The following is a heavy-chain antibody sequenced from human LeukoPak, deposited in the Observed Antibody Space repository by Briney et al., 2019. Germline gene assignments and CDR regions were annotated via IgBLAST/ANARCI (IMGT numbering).Heavy chain of an antibody. D-gene: IGHD1-26*01. Sequence: SETLSLTCTVSGASISYHYWNWVRQPPGKGLEWIGSIVNSGSTNYNPSLKSRVTISVDTSQNHFSLKLTSVTSADTAVYYCARGNWDLLDWGQGTLVTVSS. CDR1: GASISYHY. V-gene: IGHV4-59*11. J-gene: IGHJ4*02. CDR2: IVNSGST. CDR3: ARGNWDLLD.